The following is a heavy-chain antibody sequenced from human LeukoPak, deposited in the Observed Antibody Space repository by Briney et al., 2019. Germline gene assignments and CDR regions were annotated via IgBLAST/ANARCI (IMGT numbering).Heavy chain of an antibody. V-gene: IGHV3-33*01. CDR3: ARERSVGSSAFDI. CDR2: IWYDGSNK. CDR1: GFTFSSHG. J-gene: IGHJ3*02. Sequence: PGGSLRLSCAASGFTFSSHGMHWVRQAPGKGLEWVAVIWYDGSNKYYADSVKGRFTISRDNAKNSLYLQMNSLRAEDTAVYYCARERSVGSSAFDIWGQGTMATVSS. D-gene: IGHD1-26*01.